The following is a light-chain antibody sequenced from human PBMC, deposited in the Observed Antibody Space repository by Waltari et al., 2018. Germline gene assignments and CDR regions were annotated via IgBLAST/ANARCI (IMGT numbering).Light chain of an antibody. CDR1: NIGPYS. J-gene: IGLJ1*01. CDR3: HVWHPHVDPGV. CDR2: YDR. Sequence: SYVVTQPPSVSVAPGETATIPCGGDNIGPYSVPWYQQTAGQAPVLVIFYDRDRPSGIPDRFSGSNSGNTATLTISRVEAGDEARYYCHVWHPHVDPGVFGTGTEVTVL. V-gene: IGLV3-21*04.